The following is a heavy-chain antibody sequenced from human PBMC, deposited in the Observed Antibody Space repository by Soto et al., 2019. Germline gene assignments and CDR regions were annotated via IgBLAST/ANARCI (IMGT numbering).Heavy chain of an antibody. CDR1: GFTVSSNY. CDR2: IYSGGST. D-gene: IGHD6-13*01. V-gene: IGHV3-53*02. Sequence: EVQLVETGGGLIQPGGSLRLSCAASGFTVSSNYMSWVRQAPGQGLEWVSVIYSGGSTYYADSVKGRFTISRDNSKNTLYLQMNSLRAEDKAVYYCARTAGGTYASAEYFQHWGQGTLVTVSS. CDR3: ARTAGGTYASAEYFQH. J-gene: IGHJ1*01.